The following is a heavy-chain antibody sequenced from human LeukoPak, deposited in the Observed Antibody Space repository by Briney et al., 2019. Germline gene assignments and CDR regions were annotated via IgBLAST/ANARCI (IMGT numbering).Heavy chain of an antibody. CDR3: ARSHSVWTSFDY. J-gene: IGHJ4*02. CDR1: GGSFSGYY. D-gene: IGHD3/OR15-3a*01. Sequence: SETLSLTCAVYGGSFSGYYWSWIRQPPGKGLEWIGEINHSGSTNYNPSLKSRVTISGDTSKNQFSLKLSSVPAADTAVYYCARSHSVWTSFDYWGQGTLVTVSS. CDR2: INHSGST. V-gene: IGHV4-34*01.